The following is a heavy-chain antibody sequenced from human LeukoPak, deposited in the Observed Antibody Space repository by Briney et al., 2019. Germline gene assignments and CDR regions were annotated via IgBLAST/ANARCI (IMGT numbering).Heavy chain of an antibody. CDR1: GYTFTSYY. CDR3: ARVGSTVTDY. Sequence: GASVKVSCKASGYTFTSYYIHWVRQAPGRGLEWMGIINPSGGSTNYAQKFQGRVTMTRDTPTSTVYLEVSSLRSEDTAVYYCARVGSTVTDYWGQGTLVTVSS. CDR2: INPSGGST. V-gene: IGHV1-46*01. J-gene: IGHJ4*02. D-gene: IGHD4-17*01.